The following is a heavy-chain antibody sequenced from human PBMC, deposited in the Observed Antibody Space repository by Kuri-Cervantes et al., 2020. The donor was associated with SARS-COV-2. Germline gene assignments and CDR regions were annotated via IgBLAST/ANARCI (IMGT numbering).Heavy chain of an antibody. D-gene: IGHD4-11*01. V-gene: IGHV4-34*01. CDR2: INHSGST. J-gene: IGHJ6*02. CDR3: ARARTVTTFYYYYGMDV. Sequence: SETLSLTCAVYGGSFSGYYWSWIRQPPGKGLEWIGEINHSGSTNYNPSLKSRVTISVDTSKNQFSLKLSSVTAADTAVYYRARARTVTTFYYYYGMDVWGQGTTVTVSS. CDR1: GGSFSGYY.